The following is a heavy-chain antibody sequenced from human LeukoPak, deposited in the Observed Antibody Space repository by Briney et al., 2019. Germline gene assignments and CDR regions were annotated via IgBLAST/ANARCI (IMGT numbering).Heavy chain of an antibody. D-gene: IGHD3-3*01. V-gene: IGHV4-39*01. Sequence: PSETLSLTCTVSGGSIRSSSYYWGWIRQPPGKGLEWLGSVSYSGSTYYNPSLKSRVTISVDTSKNQFSLKLSSVTAADTAVYYCARPAGDDFWSGQGWFDPWGQGTLVTVSS. CDR2: VSYSGST. J-gene: IGHJ5*02. CDR3: ARPAGDDFWSGQGWFDP. CDR1: GGSIRSSSYY.